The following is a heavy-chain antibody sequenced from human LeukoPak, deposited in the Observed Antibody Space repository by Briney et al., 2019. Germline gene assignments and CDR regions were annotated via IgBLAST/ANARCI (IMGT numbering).Heavy chain of an antibody. CDR3: AGSIIMVRGISRYYYYYGMDV. CDR2: IYTSGST. V-gene: IGHV4-4*07. J-gene: IGHJ6*02. CDR1: GGSISSYY. Sequence: PSETLSLTCTVSGGSISSYYWSWIRQPAGKGLEWIGRIYTSGSTNYNPSLKSRVTMSVDTSKNQFSLKLSSVTAADTAVYYCAGSIIMVRGISRYYYYYGMDVWGQGTTVTVSS. D-gene: IGHD3-10*01.